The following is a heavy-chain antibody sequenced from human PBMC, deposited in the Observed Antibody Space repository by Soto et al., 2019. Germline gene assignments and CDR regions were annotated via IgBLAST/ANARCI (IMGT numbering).Heavy chain of an antibody. V-gene: IGHV4-39*01. CDR2: IYYSGST. D-gene: IGHD3-10*01. J-gene: IGHJ4*02. CDR3: ARDQLLWFGEPTDY. CDR1: GGSISSSSYY. Sequence: SETLSLTCTVSGGSISSSSYYWGWIRQPPGKGLEWIGSIYYSGSTYYNPSLKSRVTISVDTSKNQFSLKLSSVTAADTAVYYCARDQLLWFGEPTDYWGQGTLVTVSS.